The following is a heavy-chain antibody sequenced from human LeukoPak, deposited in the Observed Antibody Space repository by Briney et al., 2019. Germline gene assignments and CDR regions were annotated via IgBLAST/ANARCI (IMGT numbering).Heavy chain of an antibody. D-gene: IGHD3-10*01. CDR2: IYYSGST. J-gene: IGHJ4*02. CDR1: GGSVSSGSYY. CDR3: ARGRRSAYYYGSGSYYRHYYFDY. Sequence: SETLSLTCTVSGGSVSSGSYYWSWIRQPPGKGLEWIGYIYYSGSTNYNPSLKSRVTISVDTSKNQFSLKLSSVTAADTAVYYCARGRRSAYYYGSGSYYRHYYFDYWGQGTLVTVSS. V-gene: IGHV4-61*01.